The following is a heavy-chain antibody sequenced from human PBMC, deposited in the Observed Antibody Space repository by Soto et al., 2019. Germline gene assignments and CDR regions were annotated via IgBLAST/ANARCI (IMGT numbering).Heavy chain of an antibody. CDR3: ARDLGYYDSSGYFDY. D-gene: IGHD3-22*01. Sequence: GSLRLSCAASGFTFSDYYMSLIRQAPGKGLEWVSYISSSDSIIYYADSVKGRFTISRDNAKNSLYLQMNSLRAEDTAVYYCARDLGYYDSSGYFDYWGQGTLVTVSS. V-gene: IGHV3-11*01. CDR2: ISSSDSII. CDR1: GFTFSDYY. J-gene: IGHJ4*02.